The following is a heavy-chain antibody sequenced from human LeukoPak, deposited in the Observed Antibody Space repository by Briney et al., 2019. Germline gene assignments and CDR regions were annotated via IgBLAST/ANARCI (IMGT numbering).Heavy chain of an antibody. CDR3: AELGITMIGGV. CDR1: GFTFSSYA. D-gene: IGHD3-10*02. CDR2: ISSSGSTI. Sequence: GGSLRLSCAASGFTFSSYAMSWVRQAPGKGLEWVSYISSSGSTIYYADPVKGRFTISRDNAKNSLYLQMNSLRAEDTAVYYCAELGITMIGGVWGKGTTVTIPS. J-gene: IGHJ6*04. V-gene: IGHV3-48*03.